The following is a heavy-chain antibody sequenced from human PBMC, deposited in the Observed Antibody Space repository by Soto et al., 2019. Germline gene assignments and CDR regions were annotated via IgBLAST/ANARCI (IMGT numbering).Heavy chain of an antibody. V-gene: IGHV4-31*03. CDR3: AREGITIFGNDYGMDV. CDR2: IYYSGST. Sequence: PSETLSLTCTVSGGSISSGGYYWSWIRQHPGKGLEWIGYIYYSGSTYYNPSLKSRVTISVDTSKNQFSLKLSSVTAADTAVYYCAREGITIFGNDYGMDVWGQGTTVTVSS. D-gene: IGHD3-3*01. CDR1: GGSISSGGYY. J-gene: IGHJ6*02.